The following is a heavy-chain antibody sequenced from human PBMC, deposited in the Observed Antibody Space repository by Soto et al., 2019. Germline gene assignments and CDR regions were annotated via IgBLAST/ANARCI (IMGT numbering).Heavy chain of an antibody. CDR3: TTVSVANIYYYSGMDV. CDR1: GFTFSNAW. D-gene: IGHD2-21*01. CDR2: IKSKTDGGTT. J-gene: IGHJ6*02. Sequence: LRLSCAASGFTFSNAWMSWVRQAPGKGLEWVGRIKSKTDGGTTDYAAPVKGRFTISRDDSKNTLYLQMNSLKTEDTAVYYCTTVSVANIYYYSGMDVWGQGTTVTVSS. V-gene: IGHV3-15*01.